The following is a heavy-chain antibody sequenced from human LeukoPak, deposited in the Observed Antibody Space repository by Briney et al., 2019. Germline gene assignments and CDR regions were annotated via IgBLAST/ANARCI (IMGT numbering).Heavy chain of an antibody. CDR1: GFTFTSSA. CDR2: IVVGSGNT. Sequence: ASVKVSCKASGFTFTSSAMQWVRQARGQRLEWIGWIVVGSGNTNYAQKFQERVTITRDMSTSTAYMELSSLRSEDTAVYYCAAGRYGYSSGCTFDYWGQGTLVTVSS. CDR3: AAGRYGYSSGCTFDY. V-gene: IGHV1-58*02. D-gene: IGHD6-19*01. J-gene: IGHJ4*02.